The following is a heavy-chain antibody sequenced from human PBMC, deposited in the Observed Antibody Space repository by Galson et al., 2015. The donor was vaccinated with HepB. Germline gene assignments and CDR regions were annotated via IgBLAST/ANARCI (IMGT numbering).Heavy chain of an antibody. CDR2: INPSGGST. V-gene: IGHV1-46*01. Sequence: SVKVSCKASGYTFTSYYMHWVRQAPGQGLEWMGIINPSGGSTSYAQKFQGRVTMTRDTSTSTVYMELSSLRAEDKAVSYCARAPSKSSLVGATLAFDIWGQGTMVTVSS. J-gene: IGHJ3*02. D-gene: IGHD1-26*01. CDR3: ARAPSKSSLVGATLAFDI. CDR1: GYTFTSYY.